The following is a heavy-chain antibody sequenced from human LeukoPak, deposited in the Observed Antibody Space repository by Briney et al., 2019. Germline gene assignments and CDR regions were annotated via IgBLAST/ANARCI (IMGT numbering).Heavy chain of an antibody. V-gene: IGHV3-23*01. CDR1: GFTFSSYA. D-gene: IGHD1-26*01. Sequence: GGSLRLSCAASGFTFSSYAMSWVRQAPGKGLEWVSAISGSGGSTYYADSVKGRFTISRDNSKNTLYLQMNSLRAEDTAVYYCARDSPYSGSYPDAFDIWGQGTMVTVSS. CDR2: ISGSGGST. CDR3: ARDSPYSGSYPDAFDI. J-gene: IGHJ3*02.